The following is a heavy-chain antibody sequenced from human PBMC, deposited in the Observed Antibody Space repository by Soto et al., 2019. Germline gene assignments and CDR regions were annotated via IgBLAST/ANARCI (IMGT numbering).Heavy chain of an antibody. V-gene: IGHV3-23*01. CDR1: GFTFNNFDNFA. D-gene: IGHD6-13*01. CDR3: AKDRGSSRYRPAFDI. CDR2: ITGRGDNT. J-gene: IGHJ3*02. Sequence: EVQLSESEGGLVQPGGSLRLSCAASGFTFNNFDNFAMNWVRQAPGKGLEWVSSITGRGDNTYYADSVRGRFSISRDNSKDTVFLQMNSLRVDDTAIYYCAKDRGSSRYRPAFDIWGQGTLVTVSS.